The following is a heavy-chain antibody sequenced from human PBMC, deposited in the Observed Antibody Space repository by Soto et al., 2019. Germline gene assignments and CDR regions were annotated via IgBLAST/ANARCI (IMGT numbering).Heavy chain of an antibody. D-gene: IGHD1-26*01. Sequence: QGQLVESGGGVVQPGRSLRLSCIASGFTFESYGMHWVRQAPGKGLEWVAVISHEGVTKNYADSVKGRFTVSRDNSKDTLYLQLNSLRREDTALYYCAKRQGQAWSRDYYYYYGMDVWGLGTTVTVSS. CDR1: GFTFESYG. CDR2: ISHEGVTK. V-gene: IGHV3-30*18. J-gene: IGHJ6*02. CDR3: AKRQGQAWSRDYYYYYGMDV.